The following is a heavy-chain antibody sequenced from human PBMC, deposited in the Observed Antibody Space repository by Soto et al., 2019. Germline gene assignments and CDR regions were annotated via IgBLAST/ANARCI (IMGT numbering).Heavy chain of an antibody. V-gene: IGHV6-1*01. D-gene: IGHD6-13*01. CDR3: ARTRGQLVTDAFDI. J-gene: IGHJ3*02. CDR1: GDSVSSNSAA. CDR2: TYYRSKWYN. Sequence: SQTLSLTCAISGDSVSSNSAAWNWIRQSPSRGLEWLGMTYYRSKWYNDFAVPVKSRITINPDTSKNQFSLQLNSVTPEDTALYYCARTRGQLVTDAFDIWGQGTMVTVSS.